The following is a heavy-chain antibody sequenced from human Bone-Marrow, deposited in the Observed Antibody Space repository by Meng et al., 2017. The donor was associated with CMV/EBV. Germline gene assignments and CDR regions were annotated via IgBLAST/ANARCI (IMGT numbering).Heavy chain of an antibody. CDR1: GFTFSSYA. J-gene: IGHJ6*02. CDR2: ISGSGGST. V-gene: IGHV3-23*01. Sequence: GGSLRLSCAASGFTFSSYAMSWVRQAPGKGLEWVSAISGSGGSTYYADSVKGRFTISRDNSKNTLYLQMNSLRAEDTAVYYCAKDFVGGFLRAYGMDVWGQGTTVTVSS. CDR3: AKDFVGGFLRAYGMDV. D-gene: IGHD3-3*01.